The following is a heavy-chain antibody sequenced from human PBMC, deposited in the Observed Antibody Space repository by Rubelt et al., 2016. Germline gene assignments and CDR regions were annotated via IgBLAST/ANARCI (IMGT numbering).Heavy chain of an antibody. CDR1: GFTFSSYG. CDR2: ISYDGSNK. CDR3: ARDREDTAMVTSNGWRYWYFDL. Sequence: QVQLVESGGGVVQPGRSLRPSCAASGFTFSSYGMHWVRQAPGKGLEWVAVISYDGSNKYYADSVKGRFTISRANSKNTLYLQMSSRRAEDTAVYYCARDREDTAMVTSNGWRYWYFDLWGRGTLVTVSS. D-gene: IGHD5-18*01. J-gene: IGHJ2*01. V-gene: IGHV3-33*05.